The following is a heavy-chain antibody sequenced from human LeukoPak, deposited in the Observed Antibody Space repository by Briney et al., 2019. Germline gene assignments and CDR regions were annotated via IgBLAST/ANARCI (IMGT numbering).Heavy chain of an antibody. CDR1: GFIFSTYS. D-gene: IGHD3-22*01. CDR3: ARDAYYSDSSGYHFDY. CDR2: ITSSSSTI. J-gene: IGHJ4*02. Sequence: GGSLRLSCAASGFIFSTYSMNWVRQAPGKGLEWVSYITSSSSTIFYADSVKGRFTISRDNAKNSLYPEMNSLRDEDTAVYYCARDAYYSDSSGYHFDYWGQGTLVTVSS. V-gene: IGHV3-48*02.